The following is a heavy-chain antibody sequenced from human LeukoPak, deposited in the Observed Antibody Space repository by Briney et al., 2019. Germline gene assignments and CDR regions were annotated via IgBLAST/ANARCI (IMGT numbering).Heavy chain of an antibody. J-gene: IGHJ4*02. Sequence: SETLSLTYAVYGGSFSGYYWSWIRQPPGKGLEGIGEINHSGSTNYNPSLKSRVTISVDKSKNQFSLKLSSVTAADTAVYYCARGRRGGAAAGSYFDYWGQGTLVTVSS. V-gene: IGHV4-34*01. CDR2: INHSGST. D-gene: IGHD6-13*01. CDR1: GGSFSGYY. CDR3: ARGRRGGAAAGSYFDY.